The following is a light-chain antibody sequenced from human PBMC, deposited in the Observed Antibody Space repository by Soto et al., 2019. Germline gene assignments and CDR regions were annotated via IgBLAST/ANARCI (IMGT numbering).Light chain of an antibody. V-gene: IGLV1-40*01. Sequence: QSVLTQPPSVSAAPGQRVTISCTGSSSNIGAGYEAHWYQQVPGTAPKLLIYENNNRPSGVPDRFSGSKSGTSASLAITGLQAEDEAEYYCQSYHSSLSGYVFGTGTKLTVL. J-gene: IGLJ1*01. CDR1: SSNIGAGYE. CDR2: ENN. CDR3: QSYHSSLSGYV.